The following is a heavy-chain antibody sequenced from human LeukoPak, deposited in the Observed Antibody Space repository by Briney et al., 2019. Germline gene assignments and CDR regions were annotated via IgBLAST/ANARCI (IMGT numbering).Heavy chain of an antibody. CDR1: GFTFSSYA. Sequence: HPGGSLRLSCAASGFTFSSYAMHWVRQAPGKGLEWVAVISYDGSNKYYADSVKGRFTISRDNSKNTLYLQMNSLRAEDTAVYYCAKDLWNVWGKGTTVTVSS. D-gene: IGHD2-21*01. CDR3: AKDLWNV. CDR2: ISYDGSNK. V-gene: IGHV3-30*04. J-gene: IGHJ6*04.